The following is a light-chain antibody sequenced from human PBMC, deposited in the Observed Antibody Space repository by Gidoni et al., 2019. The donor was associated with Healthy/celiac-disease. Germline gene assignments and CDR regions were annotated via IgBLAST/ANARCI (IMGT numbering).Light chain of an antibody. CDR3: AAWDDSLSGWV. CDR1: RSNIGSNY. V-gene: IGLV1-47*01. CDR2: RNN. Sequence: QSVLTQPPSASGTPGQRVTISCSGSRSNIGSNYVYWYQQLPGTAPKLLIYRNNQRPSGVPDRFSGSKSGTSASLAISGLRSEDEAVYYCAAWDDSLSGWVFGGGTKLTVL. J-gene: IGLJ3*02.